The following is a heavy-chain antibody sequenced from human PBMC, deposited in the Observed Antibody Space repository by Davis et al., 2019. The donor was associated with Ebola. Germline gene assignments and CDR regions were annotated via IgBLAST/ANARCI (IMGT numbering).Heavy chain of an antibody. J-gene: IGHJ6*02. CDR2: ISQSGST. Sequence: SETLSLTCAVSGDSISSSNWWGWVRQPPGKGLEWIGEISQSGSTNYNPSLKSRVTISVDTSKNQFSLKLSSVTAADTAVYYCARVKQLWYYGMDVWGQGTTVTVSS. V-gene: IGHV4-4*02. CDR1: GDSISSSNW. CDR3: ARVKQLWYYGMDV. D-gene: IGHD6-13*01.